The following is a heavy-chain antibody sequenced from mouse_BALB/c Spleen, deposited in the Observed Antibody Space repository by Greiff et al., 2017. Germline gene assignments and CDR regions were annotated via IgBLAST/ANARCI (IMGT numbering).Heavy chain of an antibody. D-gene: IGHD1-2*01. J-gene: IGHJ4*01. CDR3: TRGNTATGAMDY. Sequence: DVKLQESGGGLVQPGGSMKLSCVASGFTFSNYWMNWVRQSPEKGLEWVAEIRLKSNNYATHYAESVKGRFTISRDDSKSSVYLQMNNLRAEDTGIYYCTRGNTATGAMDYWGQGTSVTVSS. V-gene: IGHV6-6*02. CDR1: GFTFSNYW. CDR2: IRLKSNNYAT.